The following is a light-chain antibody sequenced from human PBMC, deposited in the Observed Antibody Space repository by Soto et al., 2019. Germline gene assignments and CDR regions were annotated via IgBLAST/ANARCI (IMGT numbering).Light chain of an antibody. Sequence: EIVMKQSPATLSVSPGERATLSCRASQRVSSNLAWYQQKPGQAPRLLIYGASTRATGIPARFSGSGSGTEFTLTISSLQSEDFAVYYCQQYNNWPPMAFGQGTKVEIK. CDR3: QQYNNWPPMA. CDR1: QRVSSN. CDR2: GAS. V-gene: IGKV3-15*01. J-gene: IGKJ1*01.